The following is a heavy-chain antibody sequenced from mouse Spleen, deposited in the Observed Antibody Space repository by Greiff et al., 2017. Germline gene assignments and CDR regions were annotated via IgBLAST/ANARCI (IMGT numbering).Heavy chain of an antibody. J-gene: IGHJ4*01. CDR1: GYTFNSYW. V-gene: IGHV1-53*01. D-gene: IGHD1-1*01. CDR3: ARSLYYYGAMDY. Sequence: QVQLQQPGTELVKPGASVKLSCKASGYTFNSYWMHWVKQRPGQGLEWIGNINPSNGGTNYNEKFKSKATLTVDKSSSTAYMQLSSLTSEDSAVYYCARSLYYYGAMDYWGQGTSVTVSS. CDR2: INPSNGGT.